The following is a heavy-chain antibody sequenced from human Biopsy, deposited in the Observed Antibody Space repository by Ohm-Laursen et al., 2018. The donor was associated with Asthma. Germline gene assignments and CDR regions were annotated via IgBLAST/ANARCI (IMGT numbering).Heavy chain of an antibody. Sequence: PSQTLSLTCTVGGAYIGSRDHHWSWIRQSPGTGLERIGFVFWSGTTHYKRSLERRLSISIDTTRNEISMTLRSVKAADTAVYFCARVASYGDLYFGIDVWGPGTTVSV. J-gene: IGHJ6*02. V-gene: IGHV4-30-4*01. CDR2: VFWSGTT. CDR1: GAYIGSRDHH. CDR3: ARVASYGDLYFGIDV. D-gene: IGHD4-17*01.